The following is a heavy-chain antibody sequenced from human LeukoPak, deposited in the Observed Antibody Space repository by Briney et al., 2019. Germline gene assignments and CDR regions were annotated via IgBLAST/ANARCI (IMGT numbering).Heavy chain of an antibody. CDR1: GFTFSSYA. D-gene: IGHD3-22*01. V-gene: IGHV3-30*04. CDR3: AGSGYMTYYFDY. CDR2: ISYDGSNK. J-gene: IGHJ4*02. Sequence: GGSLRLSCAASGFTFSSYAMHWVRQAPGKGLEWVAVISYDGSNKYYADSVKGRFTISRDNSKNTLYLQMNSLRAEDTAVYYCAGSGYMTYYFDYWGQGTLVTVSS.